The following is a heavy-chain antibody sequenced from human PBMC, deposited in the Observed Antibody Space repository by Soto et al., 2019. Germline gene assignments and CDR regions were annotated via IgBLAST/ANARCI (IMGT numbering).Heavy chain of an antibody. CDR1: GFTFSSYG. CDR2: ISYDGSNK. D-gene: IGHD6-6*01. V-gene: IGHV3-30*18. CDR3: AKDAARYYYYYGMDV. J-gene: IGHJ6*02. Sequence: GGSLRLSCAASGFTFSSYGMHWVRQAPGKGLEWVAVISYDGSNKYYADSVKGRFTISRDNSKNTLNLQMNSLRAEDTAVYYCAKDAARYYYYYGMDVWGQGTTVTVSS.